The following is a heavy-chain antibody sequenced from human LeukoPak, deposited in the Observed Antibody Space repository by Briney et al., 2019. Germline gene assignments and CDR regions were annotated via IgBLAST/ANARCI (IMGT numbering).Heavy chain of an antibody. V-gene: IGHV4-39*01. D-gene: IGHD6-19*01. CDR2: IYYNGNT. CDR1: GGSIGGHTFY. J-gene: IGHJ3*01. Sequence: SETLSLTCNVSGGSIGGHTFYWDWIRQPPGKGLEWIATIYYNGNTFYNPSLKSRVAISIDMSKSQFSLHLSSVSAADTAVYYWARLTALAWHRGSFDYWGPGTMVTVSS. CDR3: ARLTALAWHRGSFDY.